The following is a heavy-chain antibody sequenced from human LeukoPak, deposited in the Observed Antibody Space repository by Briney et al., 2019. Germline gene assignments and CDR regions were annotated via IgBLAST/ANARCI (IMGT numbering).Heavy chain of an antibody. D-gene: IGHD3-16*01. J-gene: IGHJ4*02. CDR2: IGSGGST. Sequence: PGGSLRLSCAASGFTFSSYAMSWVRQAPGKGLEWVSAIGSGGSTYYADSVKGRFTISRDNSKNTLYLEMNSLRAEDTAVYYCAKESLGDFDYWGQGTLVTVSS. V-gene: IGHV3-23*01. CDR1: GFTFSSYA. CDR3: AKESLGDFDY.